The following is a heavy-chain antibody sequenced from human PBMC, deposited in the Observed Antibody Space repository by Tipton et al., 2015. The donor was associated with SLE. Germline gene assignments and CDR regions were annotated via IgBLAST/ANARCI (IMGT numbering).Heavy chain of an antibody. J-gene: IGHJ4*02. CDR2: INHGGSA. Sequence: TLSLTCAVYGGSFTGYYWSWIRQPPGKGLEWIGEINHGGSANYNPSLKSRVTISIDTSKKQFSLKLTSVTAADTAVYYCARVGGHIQWPWLTAWGQGTLVTVSS. D-gene: IGHD2-21*02. CDR3: ARVGGHIQWPWLTA. CDR1: GGSFTGYY. V-gene: IGHV4-34*01.